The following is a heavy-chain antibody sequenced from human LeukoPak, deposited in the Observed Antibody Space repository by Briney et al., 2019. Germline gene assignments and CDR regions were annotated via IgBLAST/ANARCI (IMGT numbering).Heavy chain of an antibody. CDR2: IYYSGST. Sequence: SETLSLTCTVSGGSISSYYWSWIRQPPGKGLEWIGYIYYSGSTNHNPSLKSRVTISVDTSKNQFSLKLSSVTAADTAVYYCARGYCSGGSCYPDAFDIWGQGTMVTVSS. CDR3: ARGYCSGGSCYPDAFDI. J-gene: IGHJ3*02. V-gene: IGHV4-59*01. D-gene: IGHD2-15*01. CDR1: GGSISSYY.